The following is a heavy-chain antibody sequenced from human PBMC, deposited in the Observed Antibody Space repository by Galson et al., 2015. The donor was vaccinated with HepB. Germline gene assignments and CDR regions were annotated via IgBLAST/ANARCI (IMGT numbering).Heavy chain of an antibody. Sequence: QLQLQESGSGLVKPSQTLSLTCTVSGGSISSGGYYWSWIRQHPGKGLEWIGYIYYSGSTYYNPSLKSRVTISVDTSKNQFSLKLSSVTAADTAVYYCARGRTIFGVVIPSSDAFDIWGQGTMVTVSP. D-gene: IGHD3-3*01. CDR3: ARGRTIFGVVIPSSDAFDI. CDR1: GGSISSGGYY. CDR2: IYYSGST. J-gene: IGHJ3*02. V-gene: IGHV4-31*03.